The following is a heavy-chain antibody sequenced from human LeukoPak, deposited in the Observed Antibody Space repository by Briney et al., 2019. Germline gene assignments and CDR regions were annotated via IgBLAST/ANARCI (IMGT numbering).Heavy chain of an antibody. V-gene: IGHV4-34*01. CDR3: ARGWNYYDSSGYEI. D-gene: IGHD3-22*01. CDR1: GGSFSGYY. CDR2: INHSGST. J-gene: IGHJ4*02. Sequence: SETLSLTCAVYGGSFSGYYWSWIRQPPGKGLEWIGEINHSGSTNYNPSLKSRVTISVDTSKNQFSLKLSSVTAADTAVYYCARGWNYYDSSGYEIWGQGALVTVSS.